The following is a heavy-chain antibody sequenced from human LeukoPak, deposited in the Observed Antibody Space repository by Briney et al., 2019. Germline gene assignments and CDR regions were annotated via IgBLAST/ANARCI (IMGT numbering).Heavy chain of an antibody. V-gene: IGHV3-23*01. CDR2: ISGSGGST. CDR3: AKTPVSGWYVEYYFDY. J-gene: IGHJ4*02. D-gene: IGHD6-19*01. Sequence: GGSLRLSCAASGFTFSSYAMSWVRQAPGKGLEWVSAISGSGGSTYYADSVKGRFTISRDNSKNMLYLQMNSLRAEDTAVYYCAKTPVSGWYVEYYFDYWGQGTLVTVSS. CDR1: GFTFSSYA.